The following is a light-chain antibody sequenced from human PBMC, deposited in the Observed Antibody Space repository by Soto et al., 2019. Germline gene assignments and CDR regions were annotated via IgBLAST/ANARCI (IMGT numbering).Light chain of an antibody. CDR1: NVGSKG. CDR2: DDG. CDR3: QVWDSSSDHVI. J-gene: IGLJ2*01. Sequence: SYELTQPPSVSVAPGQTARLTCGGDNVGSKGVHWFQQRPGQAPVLVVYDDGGRPSGILERFSGSNSGNTATLTIISVEAGDEADYYCQVWDSSSDHVIFGGGTNLTVL. V-gene: IGLV3-21*02.